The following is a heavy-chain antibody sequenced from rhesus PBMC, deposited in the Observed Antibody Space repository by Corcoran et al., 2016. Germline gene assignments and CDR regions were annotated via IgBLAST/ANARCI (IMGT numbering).Heavy chain of an antibody. J-gene: IGHJ4*01. CDR1: GGSISDDYY. V-gene: IGHV4-106*01. Sequence: QVQLQESGPGLVKPSETLSLTCAVSGGSISDDYYWSWIRQPPGNGLEWIGYIYGSGGGTNYNPSLKNRVTISIDTSKNQFSLKLSSVTAADTAVYYCASFFLVDYWGQGVLVTVSS. CDR2: IYGSGGGT. D-gene: IGHD3-3*01. CDR3: ASFFLVDY.